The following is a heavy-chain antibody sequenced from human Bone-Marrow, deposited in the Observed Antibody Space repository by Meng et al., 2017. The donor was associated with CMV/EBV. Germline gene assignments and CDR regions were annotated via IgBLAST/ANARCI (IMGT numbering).Heavy chain of an antibody. Sequence: SETLSLTCTVSGGSVNSGSYYWNWIRQPPGKGLEWIGYIYYSGSTNYNTSLKSRVTISVDTSKNQFSLKLSSMTAADTAVYYCARDTGGYDSTTPDYWGQGTLVTVSS. CDR3: ARDTGGYDSTTPDY. D-gene: IGHD3-22*01. V-gene: IGHV4-61*01. CDR2: IYYSGST. J-gene: IGHJ4*02. CDR1: GGSVNSGSYY.